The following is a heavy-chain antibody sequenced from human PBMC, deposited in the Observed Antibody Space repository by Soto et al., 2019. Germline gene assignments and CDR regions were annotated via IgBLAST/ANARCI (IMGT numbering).Heavy chain of an antibody. CDR1: GFTFINFA. Sequence: QVQLVESGGRVVQPGSSLRLSCADSGFTFINFAMHWVRQTPGKGLEWVAVISNDGTKKVDADSVKGRFTISRDNSKNILYLEMNTMRTEDTAVYYCATIILHYWGQGTLVTVSS. V-gene: IGHV3-30-3*01. J-gene: IGHJ4*02. CDR2: ISNDGTKK. D-gene: IGHD3-10*01. CDR3: ATIILHY.